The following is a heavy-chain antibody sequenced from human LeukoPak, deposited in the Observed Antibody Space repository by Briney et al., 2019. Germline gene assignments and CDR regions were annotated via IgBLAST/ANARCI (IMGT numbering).Heavy chain of an antibody. CDR2: MNPDSGNT. CDR3: ARGLPIVVVPAATHWFDP. V-gene: IGHV1-8*01. J-gene: IGHJ5*02. CDR1: GYTFTRYD. Sequence: ASVKVSCKASGYTFTRYDINWVRQATGQGLEWMGWMNPDSGNTGFAQKFQGRVTMTRNTSISTAYMELSSLRSEDTAVYYCARGLPIVVVPAATHWFDPWGQGTLVTVSS. D-gene: IGHD2-2*01.